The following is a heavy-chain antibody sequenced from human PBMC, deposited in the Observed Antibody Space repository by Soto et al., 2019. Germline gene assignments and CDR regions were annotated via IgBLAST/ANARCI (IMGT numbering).Heavy chain of an antibody. Sequence: ASVKVSCKASGYTFASYAISWMRQAPGQGLEWMGWISAYNGNTNYAQKLQGRVTMTTDTSTSTAYMELSSLRSEDTAVYYCAREGLVLVPTTVNSDYYYYAMDVWGQGTTVTVSS. V-gene: IGHV1-18*01. CDR3: AREGLVLVPTTVNSDYYYYAMDV. CDR2: ISAYNGNT. CDR1: GYTFASYA. D-gene: IGHD2-2*01. J-gene: IGHJ6*02.